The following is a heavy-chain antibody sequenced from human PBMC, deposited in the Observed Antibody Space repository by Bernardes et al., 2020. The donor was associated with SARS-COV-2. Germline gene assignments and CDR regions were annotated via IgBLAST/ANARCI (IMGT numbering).Heavy chain of an antibody. J-gene: IGHJ4*02. D-gene: IGHD2-21*02. Sequence: ASVHVSYKASGYTFTDYFIHWLRQAPGQRREWMGWINPNTGGTNYVHKFQGWVTMTRDTSITTAYMELSWLGSDDTAIYYCARTRTTISTTGIPVDYWGQGTLVTVSS. V-gene: IGHV1-2*04. CDR3: ARTRTTISTTGIPVDY. CDR2: INPNTGGT. CDR1: GYTFTDYF.